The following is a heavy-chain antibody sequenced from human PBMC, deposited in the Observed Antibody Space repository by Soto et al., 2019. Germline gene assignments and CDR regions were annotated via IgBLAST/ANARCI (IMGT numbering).Heavy chain of an antibody. CDR2: ISYDGSNK. CDR3: ARDRGIAVAAPRWEIRGGSYYYYGMDV. Sequence: GGSLRLSCAASGFTFSSYAMHWVRQAPGKGLEWVAVISYDGSNKYYADSVKGRFTISRDKSKNTLYLQMNSLRAGDTTVYYCARDRGIAVAAPRWEIRGGSYYYYGMDVWGQGTTVTVSS. CDR1: GFTFSSYA. D-gene: IGHD6-19*01. V-gene: IGHV3-30-3*01. J-gene: IGHJ6*02.